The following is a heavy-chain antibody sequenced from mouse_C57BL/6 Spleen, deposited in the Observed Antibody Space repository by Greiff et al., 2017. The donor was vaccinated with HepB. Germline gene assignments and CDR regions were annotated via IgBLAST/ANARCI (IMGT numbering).Heavy chain of an antibody. CDR3: ARLGMDY. CDR2: IDPSDSYT. J-gene: IGHJ4*01. V-gene: IGHV1-69*01. Sequence: VQLQQPGAELVMPGASVKLSCKASGYTFTSYWMHWVKQRPGPGLEWIGEIDPSDSYTNYNQKFKGKSTLNVDKSSSTAYMQLSSLTSEDSAVYYCARLGMDYWGQGTSVTVSS. CDR1: GYTFTSYW.